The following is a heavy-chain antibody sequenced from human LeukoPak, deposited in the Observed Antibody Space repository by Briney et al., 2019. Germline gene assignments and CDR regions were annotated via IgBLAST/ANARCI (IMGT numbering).Heavy chain of an antibody. CDR2: IYYSGRT. CDR1: GGSVSSGSYY. V-gene: IGHV4-61*01. D-gene: IGHD1/OR15-1a*01. CDR3: ARDGEAGTLEIDY. J-gene: IGHJ4*02. Sequence: SQTLSLTCTVSGGSVSSGSYYWSWIRQPPGKGLEWIGYIYYSGRTNYNPSLESRVTISVDTSKNQFSLNLSSVTTADTAVYYCARDGEAGTLEIDYWGQGTLVTVSS.